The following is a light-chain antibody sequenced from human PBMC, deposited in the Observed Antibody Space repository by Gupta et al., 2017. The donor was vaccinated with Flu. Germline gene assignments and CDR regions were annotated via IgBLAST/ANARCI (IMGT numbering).Light chain of an antibody. CDR3: SSYSSSSTLVV. V-gene: IGLV2-14*01. CDR2: VVS. Sequence: QSILTHPASVSGSPGQPITISCTGTSSDIGASNYVSWYQQHPGKAPKLMIYVVSYRPSGVSNRCSCSKSGNTASLTISGLQAEDEADYYCSSYSSSSTLVVFGPGTKVTVL. J-gene: IGLJ1*01. CDR1: SSDIGASNY.